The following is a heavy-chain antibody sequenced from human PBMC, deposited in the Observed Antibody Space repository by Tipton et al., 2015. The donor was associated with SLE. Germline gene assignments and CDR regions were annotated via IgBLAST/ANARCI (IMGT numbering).Heavy chain of an antibody. CDR3: ARALSLADAFDI. V-gene: IGHV3-9*01. J-gene: IGHJ3*02. CDR1: GFTFSSYG. Sequence: SLRLSCAASGFTFSSYGMHWVRQAPGKGLEWVSGISWNSGSIGYADSVKGRFTISRDNAKNSLYLQMNSLRAEDTAVYYCARALSLADAFDIWGQGTMVTVSS. CDR2: ISWNSGSI.